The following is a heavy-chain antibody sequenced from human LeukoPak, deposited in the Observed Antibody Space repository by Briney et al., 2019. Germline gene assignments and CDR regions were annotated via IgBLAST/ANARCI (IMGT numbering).Heavy chain of an antibody. CDR1: GSSFTSYW. Sequence: GASLKISCKGSGSSFTSYWIGWVRQLPGKGLEWMGIIYPGDSDTRYSPSFQGQVTISADKSISTAYLQWSSLKASDTAMYYCARHRITGTTRAFDIWGQGTMVTVSS. CDR2: IYPGDSDT. CDR3: ARHRITGTTRAFDI. J-gene: IGHJ3*02. D-gene: IGHD1-7*01. V-gene: IGHV5-51*01.